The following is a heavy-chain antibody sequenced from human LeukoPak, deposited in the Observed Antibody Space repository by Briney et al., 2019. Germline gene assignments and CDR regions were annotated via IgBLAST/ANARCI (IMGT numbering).Heavy chain of an antibody. J-gene: IGHJ4*02. CDR1: GFTFSSYA. D-gene: IGHD6-6*01. V-gene: IGHV3-23*01. Sequence: GGSLRLSCAASGFTFSSYAMSWVRQAPGKGLERVSAISGSGGSTYYADSVKGRFTISRDNSKNTLYLQMNSLRAEDTAVYYCAKDRRPYSSSSTFDYWGQGTLVTVSS. CDR3: AKDRRPYSSSSTFDY. CDR2: ISGSGGST.